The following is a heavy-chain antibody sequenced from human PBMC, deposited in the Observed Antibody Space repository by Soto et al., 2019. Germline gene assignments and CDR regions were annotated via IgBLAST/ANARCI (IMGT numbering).Heavy chain of an antibody. D-gene: IGHD1-26*01. J-gene: IGHJ6*02. CDR3: ARGIRIVGAPNYYYYGMDV. CDR2: IIPIFGTA. V-gene: IGHV1-69*13. Sequence: SVKVSCKASGGTFSSYAISWVRQAPGQGLEWMGGIIPIFGTANYAQKFQGRVTITADESTSTAYMELSSLRSEDTAVYYCARGIRIVGAPNYYYYGMDVWGQGTTVTVSS. CDR1: GGTFSSYA.